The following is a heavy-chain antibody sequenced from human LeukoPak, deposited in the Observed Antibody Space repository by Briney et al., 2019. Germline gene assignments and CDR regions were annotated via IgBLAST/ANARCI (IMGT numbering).Heavy chain of an antibody. J-gene: IGHJ5*02. CDR3: ARRELLVRSWFDP. V-gene: IGHV1-18*01. D-gene: IGHD3-10*01. Sequence: ASVKVSCKASGYTFTSYGISWVRQAPGQGLEWMGWISGYNGKTDYAQEFQGRVTMTTDTSTTTAYMELRSLRSDDTAVYHCARRELLVRSWFDPWGQGTLVTVSS. CDR1: GYTFTSYG. CDR2: ISGYNGKT.